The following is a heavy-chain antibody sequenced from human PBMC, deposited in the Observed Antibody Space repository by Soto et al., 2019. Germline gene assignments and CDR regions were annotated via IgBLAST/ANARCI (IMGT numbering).Heavy chain of an antibody. Sequence: EVQLVESGGDLVQPRGSLRLSCAASGFTFSDFWMSWVRQAPGKGLDWVANIKHDGSEKYYVDSVEGRFTISRDNTNDSLYLQMNSLRAEDTAVYYWAGGGSGGPDFWGQGSLVSVSS. CDR2: IKHDGSEK. J-gene: IGHJ4*02. CDR1: GFTFSDFW. CDR3: AGGGSGGPDF. D-gene: IGHD2-15*01. V-gene: IGHV3-7*01.